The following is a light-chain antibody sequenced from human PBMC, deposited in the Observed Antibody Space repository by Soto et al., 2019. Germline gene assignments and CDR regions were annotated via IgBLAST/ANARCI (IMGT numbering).Light chain of an antibody. J-gene: IGKJ4*01. Sequence: EIVLTQSPDTLSLSPGERATLSCRASQSVRSSYLAWYQQKPGQAPRLLIYGASSRATGIPDRFSGSGSVTDFTLIISRLEPEDFAVYYCQHYDSSPLTFGGGTKLEIK. V-gene: IGKV3-20*01. CDR2: GAS. CDR1: QSVRSSY. CDR3: QHYDSSPLT.